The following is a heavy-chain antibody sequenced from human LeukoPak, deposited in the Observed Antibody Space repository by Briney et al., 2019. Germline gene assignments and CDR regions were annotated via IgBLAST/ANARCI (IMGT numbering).Heavy chain of an antibody. CDR3: ARAINYVILDS. CDR1: GDTFTSYY. D-gene: IGHD3-16*01. Sequence: ASVTVSCTASGDTFTSYYMHWVRQAPGQGVEWMGIINPSGGSTSYAQKFQGRVTMTRDTSTSTVYMELSSLRSEDTAVYYCARAINYVILDSWGQGTLVTVSS. CDR2: INPSGGST. J-gene: IGHJ4*02. V-gene: IGHV1-46*01.